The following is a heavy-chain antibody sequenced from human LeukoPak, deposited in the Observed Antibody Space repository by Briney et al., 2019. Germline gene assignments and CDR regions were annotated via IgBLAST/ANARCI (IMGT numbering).Heavy chain of an antibody. Sequence: GASVKVSCKASGYTFTSYGISWVRQAPGQGLEWMGWISAYNGNTNYAQKLQGRVTMTTDTSTSTAYMELRSLRSDDTAVYYCVRDVAAAGPPCFDYWGQGTLVTVSS. CDR3: VRDVAAAGPPCFDY. D-gene: IGHD6-13*01. CDR2: ISAYNGNT. CDR1: GYTFTSYG. J-gene: IGHJ4*02. V-gene: IGHV1-18*01.